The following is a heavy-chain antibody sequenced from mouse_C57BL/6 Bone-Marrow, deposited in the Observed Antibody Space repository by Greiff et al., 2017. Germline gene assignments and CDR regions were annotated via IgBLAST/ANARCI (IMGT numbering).Heavy chain of an antibody. CDR2: IHPNSGST. CDR3: ARYYGSSYEFAY. V-gene: IGHV1-64*01. D-gene: IGHD1-1*01. Sequence: VQLQQPGAELVKPGASVKLSCKASGYTFTSYWMHWVKQRPGQGLEWIGMIHPNSGSTNYNEKFKSKATLTVDKSSSTAYMQLSSLTSEDSAVYYCARYYGSSYEFAYGGQGTLVTVSA. J-gene: IGHJ3*01. CDR1: GYTFTSYW.